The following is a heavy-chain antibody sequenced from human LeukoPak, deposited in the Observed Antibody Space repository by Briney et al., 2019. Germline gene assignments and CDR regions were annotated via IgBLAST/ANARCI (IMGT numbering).Heavy chain of an antibody. Sequence: SVKVSCKASGGTFSSYAISWVRQAPGQELEWMGGIIPIFGTANYAQKFQGRVTITADESTSTAYMELSSLRSEDTAVYYCARILAVAGTDDYWGQGTLVTVSS. V-gene: IGHV1-69*13. CDR3: ARILAVAGTDDY. J-gene: IGHJ4*02. D-gene: IGHD6-19*01. CDR1: GGTFSSYA. CDR2: IIPIFGTA.